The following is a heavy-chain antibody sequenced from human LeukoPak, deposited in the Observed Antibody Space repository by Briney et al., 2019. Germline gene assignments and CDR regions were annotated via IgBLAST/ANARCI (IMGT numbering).Heavy chain of an antibody. J-gene: IGHJ4*02. CDR1: GFTFTNAW. V-gene: IGHV3-15*01. Sequence: GGSLRLSCAASGFTFTNAWMSRVRQAPGKGLEWVGRIKSNTDGGTADYAAPVKDRVTISRDDSKNTLYLQMNSLKTEDTAVYYCTTDPRNGYYFDYWGQGTLATVSS. CDR2: IKSNTDGGTA. CDR3: TTDPRNGYYFDY. D-gene: IGHD1-1*01.